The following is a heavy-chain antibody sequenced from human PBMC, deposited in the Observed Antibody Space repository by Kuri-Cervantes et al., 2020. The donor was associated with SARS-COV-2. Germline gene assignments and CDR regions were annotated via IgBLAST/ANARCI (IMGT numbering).Heavy chain of an antibody. V-gene: IGHV3-53*01. Sequence: GESLKISCAVSGYFVGYHYMSWVRQAPGRGLGWVSVIYNTGATFYADSVKGRFTISRDDSTDTVHLQMNSLRVDDTAIYYCARIAGTSRDYFDYWGQGTLVTVSS. CDR2: IYNTGAT. D-gene: IGHD2-21*01. CDR3: ARIAGTSRDYFDY. CDR1: GYFVGYHY. J-gene: IGHJ4*02.